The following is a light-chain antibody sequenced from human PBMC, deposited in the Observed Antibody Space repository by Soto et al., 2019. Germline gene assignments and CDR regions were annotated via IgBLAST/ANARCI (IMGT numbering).Light chain of an antibody. Sequence: QSALTQPASVSGSPGQSITISCTGTSSDVGGYNYVSWYQQHPGKAPKLMIYEVSNRPSGVSNRFSGSKSGNTAPLTISGLQAEDEADYYCSSYTSSSPPFGTGTKLTVL. CDR2: EVS. CDR3: SSYTSSSPP. J-gene: IGLJ1*01. CDR1: SSDVGGYNY. V-gene: IGLV2-14*01.